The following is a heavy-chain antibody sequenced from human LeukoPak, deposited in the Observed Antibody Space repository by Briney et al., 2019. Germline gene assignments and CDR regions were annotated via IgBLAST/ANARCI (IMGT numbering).Heavy chain of an antibody. CDR1: GYTFTSYY. J-gene: IGHJ6*03. D-gene: IGHD3-16*01. CDR3: ARNYDLDHYMDV. CDR2: INPSGGST. V-gene: IGHV1-46*01. Sequence: ASVKVSCKASGYTFTSYYMHWVRQAPGQGLEWMGIINPSGGSTSYAQKFQGRVTMTRNTSISTAYMELSSLRSEDTAVYYCARNYDLDHYMDVWGKGTTVTVSS.